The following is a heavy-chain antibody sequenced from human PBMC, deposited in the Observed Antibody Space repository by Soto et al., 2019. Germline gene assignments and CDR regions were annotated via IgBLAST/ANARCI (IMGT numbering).Heavy chain of an antibody. CDR3: ARQEAMVRGVISY. V-gene: IGHV4-59*08. J-gene: IGHJ4*02. Sequence: SETLSLTCTVSGGSISSYYWSWIRQPPGKGLEWIGYIYYSGSTNYNPPLKSRVTISVDTSKNQFSLKLSSVTAADTAVYYCARQEAMVRGVISYWGQGTLVTVSS. CDR1: GGSISSYY. CDR2: IYYSGST. D-gene: IGHD3-10*01.